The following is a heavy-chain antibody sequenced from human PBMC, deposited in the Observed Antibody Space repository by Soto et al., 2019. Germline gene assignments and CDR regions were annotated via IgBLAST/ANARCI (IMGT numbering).Heavy chain of an antibody. CDR2: INAGNGNT. CDR1: GYTFTSYA. J-gene: IGHJ4*02. Sequence: ASVKVSCKASGYTFTSYAMHWVRQAPGQRLEWMGWINAGNGNTKYSQKFQGRVTITRDMSTSTAYMELRNLRSDDTAVYYCGRDRLHIVVVTANHFDYWGQGTLVTVSS. D-gene: IGHD2-21*02. CDR3: GRDRLHIVVVTANHFDY. V-gene: IGHV1-3*01.